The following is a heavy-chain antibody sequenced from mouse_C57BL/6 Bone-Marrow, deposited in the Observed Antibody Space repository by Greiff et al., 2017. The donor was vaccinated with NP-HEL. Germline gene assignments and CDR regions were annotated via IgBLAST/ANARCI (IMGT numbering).Heavy chain of an antibody. CDR2: IYPGSGNT. Sequence: QVQLQQSGAELVRPGASVKLSCKASGYTFTDYYINWVKQRPGQGLEWIARIYPGSGNTYYNEKFKGKATLTAEKSSSTAYMQLSSLTSEDSAVYCCARGQPTMWFDYWGQGTPVTVSA. CDR3: ARGQPTMWFDY. V-gene: IGHV1-76*01. D-gene: IGHD6-1*01. CDR1: GYTFTDYY. J-gene: IGHJ4*01.